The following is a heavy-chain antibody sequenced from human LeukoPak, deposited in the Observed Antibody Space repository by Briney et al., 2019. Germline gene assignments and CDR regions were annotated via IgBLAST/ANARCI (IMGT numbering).Heavy chain of an antibody. CDR2: INVGNGDT. J-gene: IGHJ4*02. Sequence: ASVKVSCKASGYNFITYAMHWVRQAPGQGLEWMGYINVGNGDTKYSQKFQGRVTFTRDTSASIAYMELSSLRSEDTAVYYCARVRSPYCGGDCYSEIDYWGQGTLVTVSS. D-gene: IGHD2-21*02. CDR3: ARVRSPYCGGDCYSEIDY. V-gene: IGHV1-3*01. CDR1: GYNFITYA.